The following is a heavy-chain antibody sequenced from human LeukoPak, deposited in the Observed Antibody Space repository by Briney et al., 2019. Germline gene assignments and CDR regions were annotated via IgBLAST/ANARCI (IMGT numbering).Heavy chain of an antibody. Sequence: GGSLRLSCAASGFSFNSYWMTWFSPGPGQGLEWVANIKPDGSAKYCVDSVKGRFTISRDNAKNSLYLQMNSLRVEDTAVYYCARGPGFLTDYWGQGTLVTVSS. V-gene: IGHV3-7*01. CDR1: GFSFNSYW. CDR2: IKPDGSAK. D-gene: IGHD3-3*01. CDR3: ARGPGFLTDY. J-gene: IGHJ4*02.